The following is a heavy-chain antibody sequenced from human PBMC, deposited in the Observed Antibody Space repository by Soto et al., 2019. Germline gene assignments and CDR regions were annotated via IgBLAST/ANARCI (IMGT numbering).Heavy chain of an antibody. J-gene: IGHJ4*02. D-gene: IGHD3-10*01. Sequence: EVLLVESGGGMVQPGGSLKLSCAASGFVFKDSSIHWVRQASGKGLEWVGRIRDRAYSYATAYAESVKGRFTISRDDSNNTAYLQMSGLKTEDTDIYYCTRLISAAHDYWGQGTLVTVSS. CDR1: GFVFKDSS. CDR2: IRDRAYSYAT. CDR3: TRLISAAHDY. V-gene: IGHV3-73*01.